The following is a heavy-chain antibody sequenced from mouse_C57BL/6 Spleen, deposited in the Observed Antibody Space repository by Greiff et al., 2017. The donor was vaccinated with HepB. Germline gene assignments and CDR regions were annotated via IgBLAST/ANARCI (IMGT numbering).Heavy chain of an antibody. CDR1: GYTFTSYW. CDR3: ARSGGYYDYLFDY. V-gene: IGHV1-52*01. Sequence: VKLQQPGAELVRPGSSVKLSCKASGYTFTSYWMHWVKQRPIQGLEWIGNIDPSDSETHYNQKFKDKATLTVDKSSSTAYMQLSSLTSEDSAVYYCARSGGYYDYLFDYWGQGTTLTVSS. J-gene: IGHJ2*01. D-gene: IGHD2-4*01. CDR2: IDPSDSET.